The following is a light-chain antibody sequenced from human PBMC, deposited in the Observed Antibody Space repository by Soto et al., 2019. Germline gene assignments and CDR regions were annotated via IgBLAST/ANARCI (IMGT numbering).Light chain of an antibody. CDR2: GAS. CDR3: QQYNSYPLT. CDR1: QSVSSSY. Sequence: EIVLTQSPGTLSLSPGERATLSCRASQSVSSSYLAWYQQKPGQAPRLLIYGASSRATGIPDRFSGSGSGTDFTLTISRLQPDDFATYYCQQYNSYPLTFGGGTKV. J-gene: IGKJ4*01. V-gene: IGKV3-20*01.